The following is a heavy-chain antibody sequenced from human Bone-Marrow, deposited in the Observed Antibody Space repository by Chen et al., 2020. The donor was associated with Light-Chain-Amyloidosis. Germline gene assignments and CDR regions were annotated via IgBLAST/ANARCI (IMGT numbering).Heavy chain of an antibody. D-gene: IGHD3-9*01. V-gene: IGHV3-23*04. CDR1: GFAFSSYA. J-gene: IGHJ3*02. CDR3: AKDISYDDILPGYPADAFDI. Sequence: EVQLVESGGGLLQRGGCLRLSCAASGFAFSSYAMSWVRRAPGRGVEWGSPVRGSGARRYYGVAVECRLTISREKSANALFRQMIRLRSEDRDVYYCAKDISYDDILPGYPADAFDIWGQGTMVTVSS. CDR2: VRGSGARR.